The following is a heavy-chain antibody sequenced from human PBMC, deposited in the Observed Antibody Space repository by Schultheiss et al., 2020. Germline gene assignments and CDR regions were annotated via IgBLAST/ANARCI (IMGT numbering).Heavy chain of an antibody. Sequence: GGSLRLSCAASGFTFSDYYMMWIRQAPGKGLELVSYISGYGDIIYYADSVKGRFAISRDNAKNSLFLQLNSLRAEDTAIFYCARAFRTAAVPQGDHWGQGTRVTVSS. V-gene: IGHV3-11*01. CDR2: ISGYGDII. CDR3: ARAFRTAAVPQGDH. J-gene: IGHJ5*02. CDR1: GFTFSDYY. D-gene: IGHD2-2*01.